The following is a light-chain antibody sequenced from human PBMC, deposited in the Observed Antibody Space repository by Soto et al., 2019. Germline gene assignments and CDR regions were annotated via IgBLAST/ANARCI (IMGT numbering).Light chain of an antibody. Sequence: QSVLTQAPSASGSPGQRVTISCSGSSSNIGSNTVSWYQQVPGTAPKLLIYSNDQRPSGVPDRLSGAESGTSASLAIGGLQSEDEAEEYCAAWDESLNGGVFGGGTQRTVL. CDR1: SSNIGSNT. V-gene: IGLV1-44*01. J-gene: IGLJ3*02. CDR2: SND. CDR3: AAWDESLNGGV.